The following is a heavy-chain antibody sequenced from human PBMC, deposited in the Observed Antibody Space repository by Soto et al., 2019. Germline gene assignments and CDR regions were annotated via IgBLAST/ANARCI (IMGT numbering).Heavy chain of an antibody. D-gene: IGHD4-4*01. CDR2: IKPISDIT. J-gene: IGHJ5*02. CDR3: ARDPSTINKLIGVWFDP. V-gene: IGHV1-69*13. CDR1: GDTFGSFT. Sequence: SVKVSCKASGDTFGSFTINWVRQAPGQGLEWMGGIKPISDITNYAQRFQGRVTFTADASTSTVYLELSSLRSEDTAMYYCARDPSTINKLIGVWFDPWGQGTLVTVSS.